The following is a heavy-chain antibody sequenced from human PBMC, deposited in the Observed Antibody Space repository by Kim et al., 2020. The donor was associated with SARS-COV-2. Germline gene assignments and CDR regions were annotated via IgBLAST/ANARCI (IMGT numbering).Heavy chain of an antibody. Sequence: GGSLRLSCAASGFTFSSYAMSWVRQAPGKGLEWVSAISGSGVSTYYADSVKGRFTISRDNSKNTLYLQMNSLRAEDTAVYYCAKVFHSSSKRTGDFDYWGQGTLVTVSS. CDR3: AKVFHSSSKRTGDFDY. CDR2: ISGSGVST. D-gene: IGHD6-6*01. CDR1: GFTFSSYA. J-gene: IGHJ4*02. V-gene: IGHV3-23*01.